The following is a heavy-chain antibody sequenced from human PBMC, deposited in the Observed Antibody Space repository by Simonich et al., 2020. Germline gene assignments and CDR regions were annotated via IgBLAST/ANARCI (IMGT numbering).Heavy chain of an antibody. CDR1: GYTFTGYY. D-gene: IGHD2-21*01. J-gene: IGHJ3*02. V-gene: IGHV1-2*02. CDR2: INPNSGGK. CDR3: ARNGLVGILKAFDI. Sequence: QVQLVQSGAEVKKPGASVKVSCKASGYTFTGYYMHWVRQAPGQGLEWMGRINPNSGGKNYAQKFQGRVTMTRDTSISTAYMELSRLISDDTAVYYCARNGLVGILKAFDIWGQGTMVTVSS.